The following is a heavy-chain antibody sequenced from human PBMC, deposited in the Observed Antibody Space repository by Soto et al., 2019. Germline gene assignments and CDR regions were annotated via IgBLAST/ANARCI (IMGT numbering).Heavy chain of an antibody. D-gene: IGHD5-12*01. V-gene: IGHV5-51*01. Sequence: GESLKISCKGSGYSFTSYWIGWVRQMPGKGLEWMGIIYPGDCDTRYSPSFQGQVTISADESISTAYLQWSSLKASDTAMYYCARRTDFVDIVATTPYNWFDPWGQGTLVTVSS. CDR1: GYSFTSYW. J-gene: IGHJ5*02. CDR3: ARRTDFVDIVATTPYNWFDP. CDR2: IYPGDCDT.